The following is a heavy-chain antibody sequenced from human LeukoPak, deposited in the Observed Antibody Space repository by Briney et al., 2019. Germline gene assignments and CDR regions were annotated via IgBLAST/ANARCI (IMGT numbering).Heavy chain of an antibody. Sequence: GGSLRLSCAASGFTFSTYWMSWVRQAPGKGLEWVANINQDGSEKYYVDSVKGRFTISRDNAKNSLYLQINSLRAEDTTVYYCARSSYSSSSSVWGQGTMVTVSS. CDR3: ARSSYSSSSSV. J-gene: IGHJ3*01. V-gene: IGHV3-7*03. D-gene: IGHD6-6*01. CDR2: INQDGSEK. CDR1: GFTFSTYW.